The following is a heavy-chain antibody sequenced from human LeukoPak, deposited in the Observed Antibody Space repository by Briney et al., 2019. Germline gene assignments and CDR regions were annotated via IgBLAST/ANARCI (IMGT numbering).Heavy chain of an antibody. V-gene: IGHV3-74*01. D-gene: IGHD2-21*02. Sequence: GGSLRLSCVASGFTFCSYWMHWVRQAPGKGLVWVSRINSDGSSTNYADSVKGRFTISRDNAKNTLYLQMNSLRAEDTAVYYCARGGRDGKSGAFDIWGQGTMVTVSS. CDR1: GFTFCSYW. CDR3: ARGGRDGKSGAFDI. CDR2: INSDGSST. J-gene: IGHJ3*02.